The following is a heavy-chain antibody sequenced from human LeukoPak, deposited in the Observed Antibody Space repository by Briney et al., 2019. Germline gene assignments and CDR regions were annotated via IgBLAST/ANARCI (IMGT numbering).Heavy chain of an antibody. D-gene: IGHD6-19*01. CDR1: GFTFTSYS. CDR2: ITSSSRYI. J-gene: IGHJ4*02. CDR3: VRDPTMYSSGWDIDY. V-gene: IGHV3-21*01. Sequence: GGPLRLSCAASGFTFTSYSMNWVRQAPGKGLEWGSSITSSSRYIFYADSVKGRFTISRDNAENSLYLQMNSLRAEDTAVYYCVRDPTMYSSGWDIDYWGQGTLVTVSS.